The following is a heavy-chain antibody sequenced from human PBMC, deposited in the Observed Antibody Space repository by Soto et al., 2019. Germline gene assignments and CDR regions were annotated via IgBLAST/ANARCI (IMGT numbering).Heavy chain of an antibody. CDR1: GFTFSSYA. V-gene: IGHV3-30-3*01. CDR3: ALDYDFWSGYREYYFDY. D-gene: IGHD3-3*01. CDR2: ISYDGSNK. J-gene: IGHJ4*02. Sequence: QVQLVESGGGVVQPGRSLRLSCAASGFTFSSYAMHWVRQAPGKGLEWVAVISYDGSNKYYADSVKGRFTISRDNSKNTLYLQMNSLRAEDTAVYYCALDYDFWSGYREYYFDYWGQGTLVTVSS.